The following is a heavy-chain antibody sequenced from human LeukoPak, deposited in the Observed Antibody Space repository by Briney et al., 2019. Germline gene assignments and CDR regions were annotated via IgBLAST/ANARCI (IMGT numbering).Heavy chain of an antibody. CDR2: IIPIFGTA. Sequence: ASVKVSCKASGGTFSSYAISWVRQAPGQGLEWMGGIIPIFGTANYAQKFQGRVTITADESTSTAYMELSSLRSEDTAVYYCAKDRGGYSYGFISRKGRAYYFEDWGQGTLVTVSS. J-gene: IGHJ4*02. CDR1: GGTFSSYA. D-gene: IGHD5-18*01. V-gene: IGHV1-69*13. CDR3: AKDRGGYSYGFISRKGRAYYFED.